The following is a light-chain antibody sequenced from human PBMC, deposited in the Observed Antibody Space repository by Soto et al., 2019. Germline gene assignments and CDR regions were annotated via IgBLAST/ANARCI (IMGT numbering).Light chain of an antibody. J-gene: IGLJ1*01. CDR3: SSYAGSNNFV. CDR2: EVS. V-gene: IGLV2-8*01. Sequence: QSALTQPRSVSGSPGQSATISCTGTSSDVGGYNFVSWYQQHPGKAPKLMIYEVSERPSGVPDRFSGSKSSNTASLTVSELQAEDEADYYCSSYAGSNNFVFGTGTKVTVL. CDR1: SSDVGGYNF.